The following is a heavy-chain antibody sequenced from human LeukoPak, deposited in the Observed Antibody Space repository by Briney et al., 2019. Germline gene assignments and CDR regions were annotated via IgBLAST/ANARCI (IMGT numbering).Heavy chain of an antibody. Sequence: ASVKVSCKASGYTFTSYHINWVRQATGQGLEWVGWMNPNNSDIGYAQKFQGRVTMTRDTSISTAYMELSRLRSDDTAVYYCARGSIAGARVVRYWFDPWGQGTLVTVSS. CDR3: ARGSIAGARVVRYWFDP. V-gene: IGHV1-8*01. CDR1: GYTFTSYH. D-gene: IGHD3-3*01. CDR2: MNPNNSDI. J-gene: IGHJ5*02.